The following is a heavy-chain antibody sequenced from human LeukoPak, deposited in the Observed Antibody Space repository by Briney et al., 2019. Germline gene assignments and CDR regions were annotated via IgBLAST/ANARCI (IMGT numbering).Heavy chain of an antibody. J-gene: IGHJ3*02. V-gene: IGHV1-18*01. D-gene: IGHD3-22*01. CDR1: GYTFTNYD. Sequence: GASVKISCKASGYTFTNYDVNWVRQAPGQGLEWMGWISAYNGNTNYAQKLQGRVTMTTDTSTSTAYMELRSLRSDDTAVYYCAREGYYDSSGALDAFDIWGQGTMVTVSS. CDR3: AREGYYDSSGALDAFDI. CDR2: ISAYNGNT.